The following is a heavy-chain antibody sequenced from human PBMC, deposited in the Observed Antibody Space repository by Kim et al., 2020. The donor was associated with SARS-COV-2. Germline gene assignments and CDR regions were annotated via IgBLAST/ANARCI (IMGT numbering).Heavy chain of an antibody. D-gene: IGHD3-10*01. V-gene: IGHV1-69*13. CDR2: IIPIFGTA. J-gene: IGHJ6*02. CDR3: ARDLFSYKWFGRRQTSRGPDYYGMDV. CDR1: GGTFSSYA. Sequence: SVKVSCKASGGTFSSYAISWVRQAPGQGLEWMGGIIPIFGTANYAQKFQGRVTITADESTSTAYMELSSLRSEDTAVYYCARDLFSYKWFGRRQTSRGPDYYGMDVWGQGTTVTVSS.